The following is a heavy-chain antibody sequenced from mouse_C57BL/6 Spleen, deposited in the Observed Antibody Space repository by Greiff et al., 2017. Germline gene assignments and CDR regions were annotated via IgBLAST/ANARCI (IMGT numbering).Heavy chain of an antibody. CDR3: TDTMAPYYYAMDY. Sequence: EVMLVESGGGLVQPGGSMKLSCVASGFTFSNYWMNWVRQSPEKGLEWVAQIRLKSDNYATHYAESVKGRFTISRDDSKSSVYLQMNNLRAEDTGIYYCTDTMAPYYYAMDYWGQGTSVTVSS. J-gene: IGHJ4*01. CDR1: GFTFSNYW. V-gene: IGHV6-3*01. CDR2: IRLKSDNYAT. D-gene: IGHD1-1*02.